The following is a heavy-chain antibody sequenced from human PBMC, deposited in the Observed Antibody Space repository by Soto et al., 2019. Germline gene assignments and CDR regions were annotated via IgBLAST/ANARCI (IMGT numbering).Heavy chain of an antibody. V-gene: IGHV3-30*18. CDR1: GFPFRSYS. CDR2: LGSHGTAK. Sequence: QVQLVESGGGAVQPGGSLRLSCAASGFPFRSYSVHWVRLAPGKGLERVAVLGSHGTAKTYADSVMGRFTTSRDNSRDTGDLQMGRPRPEETALEYWAKEVQGQERYSDYWGKGTKVTVPS. J-gene: IGHJ4*02. D-gene: IGHD3-10*01. CDR3: AKEVQGQERYSDY.